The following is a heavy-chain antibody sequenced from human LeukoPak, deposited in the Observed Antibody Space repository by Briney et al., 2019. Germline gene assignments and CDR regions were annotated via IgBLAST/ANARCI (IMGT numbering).Heavy chain of an antibody. CDR2: IYYSVST. D-gene: IGHD4-17*01. Sequence: PSETLSLTCTVSGGSISSSSFYWGWIRQPPGKGLEWIGIIYYSVSTYYNPSLKSRVTISVDTSKNQFSLKLSSVTAADTAVYYCARAGYGDSDFDYWGQGTLVTVSS. J-gene: IGHJ4*02. CDR1: GGSISSSSFY. CDR3: ARAGYGDSDFDY. V-gene: IGHV4-39*01.